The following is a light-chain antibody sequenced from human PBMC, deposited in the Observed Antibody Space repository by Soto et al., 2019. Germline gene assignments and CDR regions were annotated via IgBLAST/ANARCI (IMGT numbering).Light chain of an antibody. V-gene: IGKV1-5*01. CDR2: DAS. Sequence: DFQLTQSPSTLSASVGDRVTITCRASQSISSWLAWYQRKPGKAPKLLIYDASNLESGVPSRFSGSGSGTEFALTISSLQPDDFATYYCQQYNSYSHTFDLGTKLEIK. J-gene: IGKJ2*01. CDR1: QSISSW. CDR3: QQYNSYSHT.